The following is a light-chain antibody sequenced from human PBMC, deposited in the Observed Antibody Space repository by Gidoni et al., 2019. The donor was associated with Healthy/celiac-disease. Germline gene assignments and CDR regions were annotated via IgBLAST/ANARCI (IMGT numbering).Light chain of an antibody. CDR1: SSVVGGYNY. CDR3: CSYAGSRYV. V-gene: IGLV2-11*01. CDR2: DVS. Sequence: QSALTQPRSVSGSPGQSVTISCTGTSSVVGGYNYVSWYQQHPGKAPKLMIYDVSKRPSGVPDRFSCSKSGNTASLTISGLQAEDEADYYCCSYAGSRYVFGTGTKVTVL. J-gene: IGLJ1*01.